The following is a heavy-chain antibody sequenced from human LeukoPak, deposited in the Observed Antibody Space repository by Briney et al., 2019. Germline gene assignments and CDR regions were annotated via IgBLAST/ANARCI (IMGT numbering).Heavy chain of an antibody. CDR3: ARDLRGYSGYDYFDY. J-gene: IGHJ4*02. CDR1: GFTFSDYY. V-gene: IGHV3-11*04. CDR2: ISSSGSTI. D-gene: IGHD5-12*01. Sequence: PGGSLRLSFAASGFTFSDYYMSWIRQAPGKGLEWVSYISSSGSTIYYADSVKGRFTISRDNAKNSLYLQMNSLRAEDTAVYYCARDLRGYSGYDYFDYWGQGTLVTVSS.